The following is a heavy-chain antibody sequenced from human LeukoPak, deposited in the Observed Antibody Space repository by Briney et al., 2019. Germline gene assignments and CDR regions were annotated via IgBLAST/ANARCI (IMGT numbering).Heavy chain of an antibody. J-gene: IGHJ4*02. CDR1: GFTFSDYW. Sequence: PGESLRLSCAASGFTFSDYWMSWMRQTPEKGLEWIGEINHSGSTNFKPSLRSRVTISLDTSRNEFSLKLSSVTVADTAVYYCARGQTFYYDSSGYYPFEYWGQGSLVTVSS. D-gene: IGHD3-22*01. CDR3: ARGQTFYYDSSGYYPFEY. CDR2: INHSGST. V-gene: IGHV4-34*01.